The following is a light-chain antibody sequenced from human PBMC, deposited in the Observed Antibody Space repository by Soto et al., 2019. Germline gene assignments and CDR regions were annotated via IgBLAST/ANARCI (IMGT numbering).Light chain of an antibody. J-gene: IGKJ4*01. CDR3: QQYGDWPLT. CDR1: QTFSNSF. CDR2: DAS. Sequence: EIVLTQSPGTLSLSPGGRATLSCRASQTFSNSFLSWFQQIPGQAPRLLIYDASNRATGVPARFSGSGSGTEFTLTISSLQSEDFAVYYCQQYGDWPLTFGGGTKVDIK. V-gene: IGKV3-20*01.